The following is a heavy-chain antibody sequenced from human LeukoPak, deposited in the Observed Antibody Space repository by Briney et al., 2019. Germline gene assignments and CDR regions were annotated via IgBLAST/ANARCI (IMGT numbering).Heavy chain of an antibody. CDR1: GYTLTELS. CDR2: FDPEDGET. CDR3: ATAPAIQLWLYFDY. D-gene: IGHD5-18*01. Sequence: ASVKVSCKVTGYTLTELSMHWVRQAPGKGLEWMGGFDPEDGETIYAQKFQGRITMTEDTSTDTAYMELSSLRSEDTAVYYCATAPAIQLWLYFDYWGQGTLVTVSS. J-gene: IGHJ4*02. V-gene: IGHV1-24*01.